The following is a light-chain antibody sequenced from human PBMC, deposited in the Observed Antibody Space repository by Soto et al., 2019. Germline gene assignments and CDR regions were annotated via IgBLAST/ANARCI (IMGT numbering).Light chain of an antibody. CDR3: QQRPKWPLT. Sequence: EIVLTQSPATLSLSPGERATLSCRASQSISSHLAWYQQKPGQAPRLLMYDASNRATGIPARFSGSGSGTDFTRTISSLEPEDFAIYYCQQRPKWPLTFGGGTKVEIK. CDR1: QSISSH. CDR2: DAS. J-gene: IGKJ4*01. V-gene: IGKV3-11*01.